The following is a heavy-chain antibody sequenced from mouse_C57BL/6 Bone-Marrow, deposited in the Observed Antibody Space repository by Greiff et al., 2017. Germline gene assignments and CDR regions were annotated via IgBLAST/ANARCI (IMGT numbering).Heavy chain of an antibody. CDR3: ANSDDCDGAWFAT. J-gene: IGHJ3*01. Sequence: VQLQQSGAELAQPRASAKPSCQASGYTFPSYWMHWVKQRPGQGLEWIGYINPSSGYTKYNQKFKDKATLTADKSSSTAYMQRSSLTYEDSAVYYCANSDDCDGAWFATRGQGALVPVSA. D-gene: IGHD2-4*01. V-gene: IGHV1-7*01. CDR2: INPSSGYT. CDR1: GYTFPSYW.